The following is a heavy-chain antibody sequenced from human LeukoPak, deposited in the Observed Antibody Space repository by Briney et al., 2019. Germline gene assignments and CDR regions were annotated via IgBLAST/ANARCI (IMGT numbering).Heavy chain of an antibody. J-gene: IGHJ4*02. CDR1: GFTFSNYW. D-gene: IGHD6-19*01. Sequence: GGSLRLSCAASGFTFSNYWMHWVRQAPGKGLVWVSRINSDGSSTSYADSVKGRFTISRDNAKNTLYMQMNSLRDEDTAVYYCARGTGGSGWYFGDWGQGTLVTVSS. V-gene: IGHV3-74*01. CDR2: INSDGSST. CDR3: ARGTGGSGWYFGD.